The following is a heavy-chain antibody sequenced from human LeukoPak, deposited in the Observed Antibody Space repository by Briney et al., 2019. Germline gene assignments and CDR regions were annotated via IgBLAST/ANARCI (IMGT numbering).Heavy chain of an antibody. CDR3: ARDRKEWNYDGAPYYFDY. D-gene: IGHD1-7*01. J-gene: IGHJ4*02. V-gene: IGHV3-69-1*01. CDR1: GFTFSTYP. Sequence: PGGSLRLSCAASGFTFSTYPMNWVRQAPGKGLEWISHIRDSGTTDYADSVKGRFTISRDNAKNSLYLQMNSLRAEDTAVYYCARDRKEWNYDGAPYYFDYWGQGTLVTVSS. CDR2: IRDSGTT.